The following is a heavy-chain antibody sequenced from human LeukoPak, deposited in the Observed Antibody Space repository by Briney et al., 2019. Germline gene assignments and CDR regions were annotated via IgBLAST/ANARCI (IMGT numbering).Heavy chain of an antibody. J-gene: IGHJ4*02. Sequence: ASVKVSCKASGYTFTSYGISWVRQAPGQGLEWMGWISAYNGNTNYAQKLQGRVTMTTDTSTSTAYMELRSLRSDDTAVYYCASIGDYYGSGSSLDYWGQGTLVTVSS. CDR3: ASIGDYYGSGSSLDY. V-gene: IGHV1-18*01. CDR2: ISAYNGNT. CDR1: GYTFTSYG. D-gene: IGHD3-10*01.